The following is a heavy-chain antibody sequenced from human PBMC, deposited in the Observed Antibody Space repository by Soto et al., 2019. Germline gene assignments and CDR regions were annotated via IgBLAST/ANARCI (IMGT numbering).Heavy chain of an antibody. CDR2: IGGSAPTT. V-gene: IGHV3-23*01. Sequence: EVQLLESGGGLVQPGGSLRISCEASGYIFNYYAMSWVRQAPGRGLEWVSGIGGSAPTTHYAESVRGRFTISRDNSKNTLYLQMNSLRVEDTAEYYCAKDRGGLEDTDTLDVWGQGTTVTVSS. D-gene: IGHD3-10*01. J-gene: IGHJ6*02. CDR3: AKDRGGLEDTDTLDV. CDR1: GYIFNYYA.